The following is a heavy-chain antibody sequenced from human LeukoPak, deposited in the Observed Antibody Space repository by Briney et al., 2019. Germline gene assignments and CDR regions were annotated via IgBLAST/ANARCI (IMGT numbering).Heavy chain of an antibody. CDR2: INPSGGST. CDR1: GYTFTSYY. CDR3: ARGPGTNIDY. J-gene: IGHJ4*02. Sequence: GASVKVSCKASGYTFTSYYVHWVRQAPGPGLEWMGVINPSGGSTTYSQKFQGRITMTRGTSTSTGYMELSSLRSEDTAVYYCARGPGTNIDYWGQGTLVTVSS. D-gene: IGHD3-10*01. V-gene: IGHV1-46*01.